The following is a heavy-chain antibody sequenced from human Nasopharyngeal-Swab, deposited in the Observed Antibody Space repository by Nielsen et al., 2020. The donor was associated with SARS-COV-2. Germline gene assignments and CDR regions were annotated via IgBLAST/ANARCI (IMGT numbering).Heavy chain of an antibody. CDR3: ARAFGGRFGGFDY. CDR1: GFTFSSYS. CDR2: INSDGSST. Sequence: GESLKISCAASGFTFSSYSMNWVRQAPGKGLVWVSRINSDGSSTSYADSVKGRFTISRDNAKNTLYLQMNSLRAEDTAVYYCARAFGGRFGGFDYWGQGTLVTVSS. J-gene: IGHJ4*02. V-gene: IGHV3-74*01. D-gene: IGHD3-10*01.